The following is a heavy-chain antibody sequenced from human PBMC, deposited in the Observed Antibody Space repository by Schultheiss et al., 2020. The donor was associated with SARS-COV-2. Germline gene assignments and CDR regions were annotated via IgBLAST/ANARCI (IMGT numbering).Heavy chain of an antibody. V-gene: IGHV3-23*01. Sequence: GESLKISCAASGFTFSNYGMTWVRQAPGKGLEWVSTISGDGSGTYYADSVTGRFTISRDNSKNTLYLQLNSLRAEDTAVYYCTREGYYGSGKYFHHWGQGTLVTVSS. CDR1: GFTFSNYG. J-gene: IGHJ1*01. CDR3: TREGYYGSGKYFHH. CDR2: ISGDGSGT. D-gene: IGHD3-10*01.